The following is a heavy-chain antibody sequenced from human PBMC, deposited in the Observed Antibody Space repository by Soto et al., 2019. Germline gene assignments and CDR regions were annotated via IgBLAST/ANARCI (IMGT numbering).Heavy chain of an antibody. Sequence: SETRSLTCTVSGGSISSYYWSWIRQPPGKGLEWIGYIYYSGSTNYNPSHKSRVTISVDTSKNQFSLKLSSVTAADTAVYYCARHAGLSIYFDYWGQGTLVTVSS. CDR2: IYYSGST. J-gene: IGHJ4*02. V-gene: IGHV4-59*08. CDR1: GGSISSYY. CDR3: ARHAGLSIYFDY. D-gene: IGHD3-3*02.